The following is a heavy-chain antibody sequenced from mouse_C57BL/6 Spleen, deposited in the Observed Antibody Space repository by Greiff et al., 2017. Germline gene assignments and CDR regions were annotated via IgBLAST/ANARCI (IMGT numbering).Heavy chain of an antibody. CDR1: GYTFTSYW. CDR2: IHPNSGST. CDR3: VRECVRGYGEYYAMGD. Sequence: QVQLQQPGAELVKPGASVKLSCKASGYTFTSYWMHWVKQRPGQGLEWIGKIHPNSGSTNYNEKFKSKATLTVDKSSSTAYMQLSSLSTEDSAVYYGVRECVRGYGEYYAMGDWGQGVSVT. D-gene: IGHD3-1*01. V-gene: IGHV1-64*01. J-gene: IGHJ4*01.